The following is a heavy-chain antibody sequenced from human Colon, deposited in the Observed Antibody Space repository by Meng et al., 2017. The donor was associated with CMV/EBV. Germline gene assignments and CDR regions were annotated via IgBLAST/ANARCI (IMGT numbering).Heavy chain of an antibody. CDR2: ISWDGAFI. Sequence: SLRLSCAASGFTFDDYAMHWVRQAPGKGLEWVSGISWDGAFIGYAGSVKGRFTISRDNAKNSLYLEMKSLEPEDTAIYYCTKDPSQAIVPSAMDYWGQGTLVTVSS. D-gene: IGHD2-2*01. CDR3: TKDPSQAIVPSAMDY. J-gene: IGHJ4*02. V-gene: IGHV3-9*01. CDR1: GFTFDDYA.